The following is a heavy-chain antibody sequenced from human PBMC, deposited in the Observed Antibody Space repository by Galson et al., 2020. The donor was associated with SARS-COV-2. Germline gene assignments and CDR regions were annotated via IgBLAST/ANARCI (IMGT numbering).Heavy chain of an antibody. Sequence: ASVKVSCKASGYTFTSYYMHWVRQAPGQGLEWMGIINPSGGSTSYAQKFQGRVTMTRDTSTSTVYMELSSLRSEDTAVYYCARASGWKDIVATLYYFDYWGQGTLVTVSS. J-gene: IGHJ4*02. CDR2: INPSGGST. V-gene: IGHV1-46*01. CDR3: ARASGWKDIVATLYYFDY. D-gene: IGHD5-12*01. CDR1: GYTFTSYY.